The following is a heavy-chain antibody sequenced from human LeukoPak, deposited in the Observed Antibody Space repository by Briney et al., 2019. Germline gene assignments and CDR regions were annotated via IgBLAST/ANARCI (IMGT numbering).Heavy chain of an antibody. CDR2: IYYSGST. CDR3: ARVTPVSTNFDY. D-gene: IGHD2-15*01. J-gene: IGHJ4*02. CDR1: GGSISSGDYY. V-gene: IGHV4-30-4*01. Sequence: PSQTLSLTCTVSGGSISSGDYYWSWIRRPPGKGLEWIGYIYYSGSTYYNPSLKSRVTISVDTSKNQFSLKLSSVTAADTAVYYCARVTPVSTNFDYWGQGTLVTVSS.